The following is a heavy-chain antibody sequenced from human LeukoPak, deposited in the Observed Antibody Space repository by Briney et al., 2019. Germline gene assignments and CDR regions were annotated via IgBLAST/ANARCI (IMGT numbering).Heavy chain of an antibody. V-gene: IGHV3-23*01. CDR1: GFTFSSYA. J-gene: IGHJ4*02. CDR3: AKDPFIYCSGGSCYSDY. CDR2: ISGSGGST. Sequence: GGSLRLSCAASGFTFSSYAMSWVRQAPGKGLEWVSAISGSGGSTYYADSVKGRFTISRDNSKNTLYLQMNSLRAEDTAVHYCAKDPFIYCSGGSCYSDYWGQGTLVTVSS. D-gene: IGHD2-15*01.